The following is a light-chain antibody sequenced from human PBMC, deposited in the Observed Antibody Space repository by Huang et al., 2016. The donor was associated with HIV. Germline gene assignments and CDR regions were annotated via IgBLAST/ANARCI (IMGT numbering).Light chain of an antibody. CDR2: KAS. J-gene: IGKJ1*01. CDR3: LQYSNSSRT. Sequence: DIQMSQSPSTLSAFVGDRVTITYRVSQSISSWLAWYQQKPGEAPKLLIYKASSLESGVPSRFSGSGSGTEFTLTISSLQPDDPATYYCLQYSNSSRTFGQGTKVEVK. V-gene: IGKV1-5*03. CDR1: QSISSW.